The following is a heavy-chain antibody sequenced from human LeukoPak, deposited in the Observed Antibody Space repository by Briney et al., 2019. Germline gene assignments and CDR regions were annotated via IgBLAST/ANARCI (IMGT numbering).Heavy chain of an antibody. CDR1: GFTFSSYA. Sequence: GGSLRLSCAASGFTFSSYAMHWVRQAPGKGLEWVAVISYDGSNKYYADSVKGRFTISRDNSKNTLYLQMNSLRAEDTAVYYCARDRGRYYYGSGSYSGPDYWGQGILVTVSS. D-gene: IGHD3-10*01. J-gene: IGHJ4*02. CDR2: ISYDGSNK. V-gene: IGHV3-30*04. CDR3: ARDRGRYYYGSGSYSGPDY.